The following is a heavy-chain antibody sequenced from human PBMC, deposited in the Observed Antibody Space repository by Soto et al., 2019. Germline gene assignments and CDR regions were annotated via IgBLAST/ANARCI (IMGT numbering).Heavy chain of an antibody. V-gene: IGHV4-39*01. D-gene: IGHD1-1*01. Sequence: LSLTCTVSGGSISSSSYYWGWIRQPPGKGLEWIGSIYYSGSTYYNPSLKSRVTISVETSKNQFSLKLSSVTAADTAVYYCARRPQLRGAVGWLVPWGEGTRVTVYS. CDR2: IYYSGST. J-gene: IGHJ5*02. CDR1: GGSISSSSYY. CDR3: ARRPQLRGAVGWLVP.